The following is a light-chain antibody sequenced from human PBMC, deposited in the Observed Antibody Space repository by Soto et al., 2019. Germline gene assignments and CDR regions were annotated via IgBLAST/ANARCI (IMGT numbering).Light chain of an antibody. J-gene: IGKJ5*01. V-gene: IGKV3-20*01. Sequence: EFVLTPSPGTLSSSPGESATLSCTASHSVFSSYLAWYQQKPGQAPRLLLYATSSRATGIPDRFSGSGSGTDFTLTISRLEPEDFAVYYCQLYGSSPGTFGQGTRLEIK. CDR1: HSVFSSY. CDR3: QLYGSSPGT. CDR2: ATS.